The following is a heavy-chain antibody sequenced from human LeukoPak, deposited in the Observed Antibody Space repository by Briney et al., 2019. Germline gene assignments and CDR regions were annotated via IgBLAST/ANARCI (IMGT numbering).Heavy chain of an antibody. V-gene: IGHV4-59*01. CDR3: ARAVAVPINWFDP. CDR2: IYYSGST. Sequence: PSETLSLTCTVSGGSISSYYWSWIRQPPGKGLEWIGYIYYSGSTNYNPSLKSRVTISVDTSKNQFSLKLSSVTAADTAMYYCARAVAVPINWFDPWGQGTLVTVSS. D-gene: IGHD6-19*01. CDR1: GGSISSYY. J-gene: IGHJ5*02.